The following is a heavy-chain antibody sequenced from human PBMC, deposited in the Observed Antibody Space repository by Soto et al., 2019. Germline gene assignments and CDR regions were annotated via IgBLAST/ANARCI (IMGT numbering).Heavy chain of an antibody. Sequence: PSETLSLTCTVSGGSISSYYWSWIRQPPGKGLEWIGYIYYSGSTNYNPSLKSRVTISVDTSKNQFSLKLSSVTAADTAVYYCARDLRRYCSSTSCYENWFDPWGQGTLLTVSS. J-gene: IGHJ5*02. CDR3: ARDLRRYCSSTSCYENWFDP. V-gene: IGHV4-59*01. D-gene: IGHD2-2*01. CDR1: GGSISSYY. CDR2: IYYSGST.